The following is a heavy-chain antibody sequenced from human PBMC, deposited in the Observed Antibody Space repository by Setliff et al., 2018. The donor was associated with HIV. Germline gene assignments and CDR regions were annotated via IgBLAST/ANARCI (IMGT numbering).Heavy chain of an antibody. CDR3: VRDHRPSNNNWHHWFDP. V-gene: IGHV3-48*03. D-gene: IGHD1-1*01. CDR2: ITGSSDTI. J-gene: IGHJ5*02. Sequence: GGSLRLSCAASGFTFSSYEMDWFRQAPGKGLEWVSYITGSSDTIYYADSVKGRFTISRDNAKNSLYLQMNTLRAEDTAVYYCVRDHRPSNNNWHHWFDPWGQGTLVTVSS. CDR1: GFTFSSYE.